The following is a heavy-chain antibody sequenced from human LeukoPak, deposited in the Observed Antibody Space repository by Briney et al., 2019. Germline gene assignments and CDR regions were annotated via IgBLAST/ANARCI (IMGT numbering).Heavy chain of an antibody. CDR2: IYYSGST. V-gene: IGHV4-59*08. D-gene: IGHD3-22*01. J-gene: IGHJ6*02. CDR3: ARQGPYYDSSGYLIYYYYGMDV. Sequence: SETLSLTCTVSGGSISSYYWSWIRQPPGKGLEWIGYIYYSGSTNYNPSLKSRVTISVDTSKNQFSLKLSSVTAADTAVYYCARQGPYYDSSGYLIYYYYGMDVWGQGTTVTVSS. CDR1: GGSISSYY.